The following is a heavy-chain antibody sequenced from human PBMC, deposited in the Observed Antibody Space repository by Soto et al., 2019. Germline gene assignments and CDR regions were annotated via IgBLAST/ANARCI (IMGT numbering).Heavy chain of an antibody. D-gene: IGHD7-27*01. V-gene: IGHV3-48*01. CDR2: ISVSTNNI. CDR1: GFTFSTYS. CDR3: GRALGDDPNGGSDY. Sequence: PGGSLRLSCAASGFTFSTYSMNWVRQAPGKGLEWVSCISVSTNNIYYADSVKGRFTISRDNAKNSLYLQMNSLRAEDTAVYYCGRALGDDPNGGSDYWGQGTLVTVSS. J-gene: IGHJ4*02.